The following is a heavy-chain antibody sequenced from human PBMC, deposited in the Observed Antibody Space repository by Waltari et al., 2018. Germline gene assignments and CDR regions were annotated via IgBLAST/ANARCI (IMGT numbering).Heavy chain of an antibody. CDR1: GGTFSSYA. J-gene: IGHJ5*02. CDR3: AREGGPYDSSGLWFDP. Sequence: QVQLVQSGAEVKKPGSSVKVSCKASGGTFSSYAISWVRQAPGQGLEWMGGIIPIFGTANYVQKFQGRVTITADESTSTAYMELSSLRSEDTAVYYCAREGGPYDSSGLWFDPWDQGTLVTVSS. D-gene: IGHD3-22*01. CDR2: IIPIFGTA. V-gene: IGHV1-69*01.